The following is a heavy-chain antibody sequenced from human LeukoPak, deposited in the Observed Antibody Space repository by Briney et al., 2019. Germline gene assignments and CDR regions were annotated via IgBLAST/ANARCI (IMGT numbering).Heavy chain of an antibody. J-gene: IGHJ4*02. CDR2: IRDGGSNK. CDR1: GFTFRDYA. D-gene: IGHD3-3*01. Sequence: PGGSLRLSCAKAGFTFRDYAMHWVRQAPGKGLGGGAFIRDGGSNKYYADSVKGRFTISRDNSKNTLYLQMNSLRAEDTAVYYCAREHYDFWSGYYTQGGYYFDYWGQGTLVTVSS. CDR3: AREHYDFWSGYYTQGGYYFDY. V-gene: IGHV3-30*02.